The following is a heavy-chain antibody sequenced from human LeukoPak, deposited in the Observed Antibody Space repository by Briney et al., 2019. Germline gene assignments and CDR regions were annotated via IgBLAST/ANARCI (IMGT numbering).Heavy chain of an antibody. Sequence: PSQTLSLTCTVSGGSISSGSYYWSWIRQPAGKGLEWIGRIYTSGSTNYNPSLKSRVTISVDTSKNQFSLKLSSVTAADTAVYYCARERGSSSPLDYWGQGTLVTVSS. J-gene: IGHJ4*02. CDR3: ARERGSSSPLDY. V-gene: IGHV4-61*02. D-gene: IGHD6-6*01. CDR1: GGSISSGSYY. CDR2: IYTSGST.